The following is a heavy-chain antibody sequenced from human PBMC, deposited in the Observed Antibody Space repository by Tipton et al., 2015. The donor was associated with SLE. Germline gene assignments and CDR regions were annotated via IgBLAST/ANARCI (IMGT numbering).Heavy chain of an antibody. CDR1: GFTFSNYW. CDR3: VGGLGDY. V-gene: IGHV3-74*01. Sequence: SLRLSCAASGFTFSNYWMHWVRRAPGKGLVWVGRINTDETIINYADSVKGRFTISRDNAKTRLYLQMNSLRVEDTAVYYCVGGLGDYWGRGALVTVSS. D-gene: IGHD3/OR15-3a*01. CDR2: INTDETII. J-gene: IGHJ4*02.